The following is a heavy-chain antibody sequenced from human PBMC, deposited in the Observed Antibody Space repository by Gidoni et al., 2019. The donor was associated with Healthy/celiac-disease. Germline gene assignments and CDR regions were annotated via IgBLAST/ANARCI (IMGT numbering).Heavy chain of an antibody. CDR1: GFPFRSYA. CDR2: ISGSGGST. Sequence: EVQLLESGGGLVQPGGSLRLSCAASGFPFRSYAMRWVRQAPGKGLEWVSAISGSGGSTYYADSVKGRFTISRDNSKNTLYLQMNSLRAEDTAVYYCAKVGYDSSGYYYIDYYYGMDVWGQGTTVTVSS. J-gene: IGHJ6*02. CDR3: AKVGYDSSGYYYIDYYYGMDV. D-gene: IGHD3-22*01. V-gene: IGHV3-23*01.